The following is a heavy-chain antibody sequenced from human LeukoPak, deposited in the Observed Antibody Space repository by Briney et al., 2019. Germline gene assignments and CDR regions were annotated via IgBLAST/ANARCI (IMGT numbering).Heavy chain of an antibody. J-gene: IGHJ4*02. CDR3: AKDAARPYYYGSGSYYNHFDY. D-gene: IGHD3-10*01. Sequence: GGSLRLSCAASGFTFSSYGMHWVRQAPGKGLGWGAVISYDGSNKYYAESVKGRFTIYRDNYKSTLYLQMNSLRAEDTAVYYCAKDAARPYYYGSGSYYNHFDYWGQGTLVTVSS. CDR2: ISYDGSNK. CDR1: GFTFSSYG. V-gene: IGHV3-30*18.